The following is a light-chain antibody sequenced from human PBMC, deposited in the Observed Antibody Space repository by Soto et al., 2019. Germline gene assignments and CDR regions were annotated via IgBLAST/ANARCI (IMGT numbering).Light chain of an antibody. CDR1: QSVSSSY. V-gene: IGKV3-20*01. Sequence: EIVLTQSPGTLSLSPGERATLSCRASQSVSSSYLAWYQQKPGQAPRLLIYGASSRATVIPDRFSGSGSGTDFTLTISRLGPEDVAVYYCQHYGSSFTFGPGTKVDI. CDR3: QHYGSSFT. J-gene: IGKJ3*01. CDR2: GAS.